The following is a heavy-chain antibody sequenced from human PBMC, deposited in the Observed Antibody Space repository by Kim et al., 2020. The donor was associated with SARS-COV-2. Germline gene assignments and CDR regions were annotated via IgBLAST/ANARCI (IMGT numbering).Heavy chain of an antibody. CDR1: GYSFTSYW. J-gene: IGHJ4*02. CDR2: IDPSDSYT. CDR3: ARSPFGQQPLSS. D-gene: IGHD6-13*01. Sequence: GESLKISCKGSGYSFTSYWISWVRQMPGKGLEWMGRIDPSDSYTNYSPSFQGHVTISADKSISTAYLQWSSLKASDTAMYYCARSPFGQQPLSSWGQGTLVTVSS. V-gene: IGHV5-10-1*01.